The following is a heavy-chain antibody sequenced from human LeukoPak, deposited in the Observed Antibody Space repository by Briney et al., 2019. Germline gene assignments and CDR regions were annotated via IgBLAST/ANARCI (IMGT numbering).Heavy chain of an antibody. CDR2: ISGSGGST. CDR3: AKVQRDFVVVVAATRDYYYYGMDV. D-gene: IGHD2-15*01. J-gene: IGHJ6*02. CDR1: GLTFSSYA. V-gene: IGHV3-23*01. Sequence: GGSLRLSCAASGLTFSSYAMSWVRQAPGKGLEWVSAISGSGGSTYYADSVKGRFTISRDNSKNTLYLQMNSLRAEDTAVYYCAKVQRDFVVVVAATRDYYYYGMDVWGQGTTVTVSS.